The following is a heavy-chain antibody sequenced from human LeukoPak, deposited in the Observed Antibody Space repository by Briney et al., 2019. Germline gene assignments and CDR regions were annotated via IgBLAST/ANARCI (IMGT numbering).Heavy chain of an antibody. Sequence: GGSLRLSCAASGFTFNTYSMNWVRQAPGKGLEWVSAISGSGGSTYYADSVKGRFTISRDNSKNTLYLQMNSLRAEDTAVYYCAKSLGGNWHDAFDIWGQGTMVTVSS. CDR2: ISGSGGST. D-gene: IGHD4-23*01. V-gene: IGHV3-23*01. J-gene: IGHJ3*02. CDR1: GFTFNTYS. CDR3: AKSLGGNWHDAFDI.